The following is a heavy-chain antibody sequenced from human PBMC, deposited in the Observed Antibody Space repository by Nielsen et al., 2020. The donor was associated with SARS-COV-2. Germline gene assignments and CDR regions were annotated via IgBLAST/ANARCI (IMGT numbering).Heavy chain of an antibody. V-gene: IGHV3-30*04. CDR2: ISYDGSNK. CDR1: SFTFSRYA. J-gene: IGHJ4*02. CDR3: ASDIVVVVAAPSTDY. Sequence: GESLKISCAASSFTFSRYAMHWVRQAPGKGLEWVAVISYDGSNKYYADSVKGRFTISRDNSKNTLYLQMNSLRAEDTAVYYCASDIVVVVAAPSTDYWGQGTLVTVSS. D-gene: IGHD2-15*01.